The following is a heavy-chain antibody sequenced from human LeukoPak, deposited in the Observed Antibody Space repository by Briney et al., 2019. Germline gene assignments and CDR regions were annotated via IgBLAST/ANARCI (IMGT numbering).Heavy chain of an antibody. D-gene: IGHD2-2*01. V-gene: IGHV5-51*01. Sequence: GESLKISCKGSGYSFTSYWIGWVREMPGKGLEWMGIIYPGDSDTRYSPSFQGQVTISADKSISTAYLQWSSLKASDTAMYYCARRGGGIVVVPAAKGGMDVWGKGTTVTVSS. CDR3: ARRGGGIVVVPAAKGGMDV. CDR1: GYSFTSYW. CDR2: IYPGDSDT. J-gene: IGHJ6*04.